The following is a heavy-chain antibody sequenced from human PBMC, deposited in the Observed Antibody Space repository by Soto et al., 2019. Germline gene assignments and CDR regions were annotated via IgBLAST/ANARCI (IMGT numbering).Heavy chain of an antibody. CDR1: GYTFSAYT. V-gene: IGHV1-3*01. CDR2: INAGSGNT. CDR3: ARDTETLGPRANDALDI. J-gene: IGHJ3*02. Sequence: QAQLVQSGAEMKKPGASVKVSCKATGYTFSAYTMNWVRQAPGQSLEWMGWINAGSGNTKYSQTFQGRASITRDTSASTVYMELTGLTSEDTAVYYCARDTETLGPRANDALDIWGQGTMVTLSS. D-gene: IGHD3-3*02.